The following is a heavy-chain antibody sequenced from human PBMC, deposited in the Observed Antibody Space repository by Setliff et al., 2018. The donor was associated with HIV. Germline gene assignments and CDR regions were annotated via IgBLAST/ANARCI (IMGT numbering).Heavy chain of an antibody. D-gene: IGHD6-19*01. CDR1: GGSISSYY. CDR3: AREATYGTAGSAFDI. Sequence: PSETLSLTCSVSGGSISSYYWSWIRQPAGKGLEWIGRIYTSGSTNYNPSLKSRVTMSIDMSKNQFSLRLSSLTAADTAVYYCAREATYGTAGSAFDIWGLGTMVT. CDR2: IYTSGST. J-gene: IGHJ3*02. V-gene: IGHV4-4*07.